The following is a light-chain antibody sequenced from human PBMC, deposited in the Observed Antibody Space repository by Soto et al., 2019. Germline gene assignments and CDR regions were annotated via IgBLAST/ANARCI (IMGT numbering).Light chain of an antibody. CDR3: SSYGGTNNYVV. Sequence: QSVLTQPPSASGSPGQSVTISCTGTSSDVGRYNYVSWYQQHPGKAPKLMIYEVTKRPSGVPDRFSDSKSGNTASLTVSVLQAEDEADYYCSSYGGTNNYVVFGGGTKLTVL. CDR2: EVT. J-gene: IGLJ2*01. CDR1: SSDVGRYNY. V-gene: IGLV2-8*01.